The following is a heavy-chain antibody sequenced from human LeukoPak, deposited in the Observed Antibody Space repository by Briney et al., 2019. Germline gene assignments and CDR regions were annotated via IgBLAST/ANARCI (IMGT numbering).Heavy chain of an antibody. V-gene: IGHV4-34*01. D-gene: IGHD3-10*01. Sequence: PSETLSLTCAVYGGSFSGYYWSCIRQPPGKGLEWIGEINHSGSTNYHPSLKSRVTISVDTSKNQFSLKLSYVTAADTAVYYCARVNGSGSYYYYYYYMDVWGKGTTVTVSS. J-gene: IGHJ6*03. CDR1: GGSFSGYY. CDR3: ARVNGSGSYYYYYYYMDV. CDR2: INHSGST.